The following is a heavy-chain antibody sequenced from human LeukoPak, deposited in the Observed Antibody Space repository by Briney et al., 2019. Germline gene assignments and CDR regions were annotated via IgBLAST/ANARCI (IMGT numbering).Heavy chain of an antibody. D-gene: IGHD3-22*01. CDR1: GGSISSGDYY. V-gene: IGHV4-30-4*01. Sequence: SETLSLTCTVSGGSISSGDYYWSWIRQPPGKGLEWIGYIYYSGSTNYNPSLKSRVTISVDTSKNQFSLKLSSVTALDTAVYYCARRDYETAYFDYWGQGTLVTVSS. CDR3: ARRDYETAYFDY. J-gene: IGHJ4*02. CDR2: IYYSGST.